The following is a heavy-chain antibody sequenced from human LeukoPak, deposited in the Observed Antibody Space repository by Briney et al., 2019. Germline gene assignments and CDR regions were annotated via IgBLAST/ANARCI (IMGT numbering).Heavy chain of an antibody. CDR3: ARRRQVSAYSPYAFDM. J-gene: IGHJ3*02. Sequence: PSETLSLTCTVSGDSMTYSYWSWIRQPPGKGPEWLGNIYLSVITKSNPSLKSRVTISLDTSKNQLSLRLTSVTAADTAVYYCARRRQVSAYSPYAFDMWGQGTMVTV. CDR1: GDSMTYSY. V-gene: IGHV4-59*08. CDR2: IYLSVIT. D-gene: IGHD2-21*01.